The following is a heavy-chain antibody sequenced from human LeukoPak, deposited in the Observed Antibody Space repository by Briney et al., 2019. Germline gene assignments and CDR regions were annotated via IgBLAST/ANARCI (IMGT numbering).Heavy chain of an antibody. CDR1: GGSFNGYY. CDR2: IKHSGYT. J-gene: IGHJ2*01. V-gene: IGHV4-34*01. CDR3: ARNFDV. Sequence: SETLSLTCVVYGGSFNGYYWSWMRQPPGKGLEWIGDIKHSGYTNCNPSLKSRVTISLDASKNQLSLRLTSVTAADTAVYYCARNFDVWGRGTLVTVSS.